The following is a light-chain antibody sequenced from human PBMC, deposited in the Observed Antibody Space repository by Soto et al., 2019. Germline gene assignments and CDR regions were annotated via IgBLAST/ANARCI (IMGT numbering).Light chain of an antibody. J-gene: IGKJ1*01. CDR3: QQYNNWPRT. Sequence: EIVMTQSPATLSVSPGERATLSCRASQSVSSNLAWYQQKRGQAPRVLIYGASSRATGIPVRFSGSGSGPEFPLTISRLQSEDFAVYYCQQYNNWPRTFGQGTKVEIK. CDR2: GAS. CDR1: QSVSSN. V-gene: IGKV3-15*01.